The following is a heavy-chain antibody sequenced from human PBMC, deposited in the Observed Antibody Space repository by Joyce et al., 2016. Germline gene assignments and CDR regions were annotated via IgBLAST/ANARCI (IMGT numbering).Heavy chain of an antibody. J-gene: IGHJ4*02. CDR3: ARDETAMITGLDY. D-gene: IGHD3-16*01. CDR1: GFTFSSYA. CDR2: IWYDGSNK. V-gene: IGHV3-33*01. Sequence: QVQLVESGGGVVQPGKSLRLSCAASGFTFSSYAMHWVRQAPGKGLEWVALIWYDGSNKYYADSVKGRFTISRDKSKNTLYLQMNSLRADDTAVYYCARDETAMITGLDYWGQGTLVTVSS.